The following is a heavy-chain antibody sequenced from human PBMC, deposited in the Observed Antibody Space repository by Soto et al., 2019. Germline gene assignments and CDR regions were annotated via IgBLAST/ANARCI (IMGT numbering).Heavy chain of an antibody. Sequence: GESLKISCKGSGDSFTSYWIGWVRQMPGKGLEWMGIIYPGDSDTRYSPSFQGQVTISADKSISTAYLQWSSLKASDTAMYYCARTSAGGKYYYGMDVWGQGTTVTVSS. D-gene: IGHD6-13*01. V-gene: IGHV5-51*01. J-gene: IGHJ6*02. CDR3: ARTSAGGKYYYGMDV. CDR2: IYPGDSDT. CDR1: GDSFTSYW.